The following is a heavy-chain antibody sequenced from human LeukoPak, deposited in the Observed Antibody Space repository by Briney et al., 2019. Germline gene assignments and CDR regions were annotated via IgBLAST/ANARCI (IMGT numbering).Heavy chain of an antibody. Sequence: GASVKVSCKASGYTFTSYGISWVRQAPGQGLEWMGIINPSGGSTSYAQKFQGRVTMTRDMSTSTVYMELSSLRSEDTAVYYCARAPWGSYWGGDAFDIWGQGTMVTVSS. CDR3: ARAPWGSYWGGDAFDI. D-gene: IGHD1-26*01. CDR2: INPSGGST. CDR1: GYTFTSYG. J-gene: IGHJ3*02. V-gene: IGHV1-46*01.